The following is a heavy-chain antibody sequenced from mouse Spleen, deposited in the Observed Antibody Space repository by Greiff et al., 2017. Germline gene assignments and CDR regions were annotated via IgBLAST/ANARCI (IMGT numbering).Heavy chain of an antibody. CDR1: GYSFTGYY. CDR2: INPSTGGT. J-gene: IGHJ3*01. Sequence: VQLKQSGPELVKPGASVKISCKASGYSFTGYYMNWVKQSPEKSLEWIGEINPSTGGTTYNQKFKAKATLTVDKSSSTAYMQLKSLTSEDSAVYYCARNYGSSNVAYWGQGTLVTVSA. V-gene: IGHV1-42*01. D-gene: IGHD1-1*01. CDR3: ARNYGSSNVAY.